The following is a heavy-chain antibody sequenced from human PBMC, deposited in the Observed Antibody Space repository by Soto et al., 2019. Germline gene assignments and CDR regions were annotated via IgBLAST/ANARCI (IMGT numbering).Heavy chain of an antibody. CDR1: GFSLSTSGVG. D-gene: IGHD3-9*01. CDR2: IYWDDDK. Sequence: QITLKESGPTLVKPTQTLTLTCTFSGFSLSTSGVGVGWIRQPPGTALEWLALIYWDDDKRYSPSLKSRLTITQDTSTDRVVLTMTNMDPVYTATYYCAHMTAYSAILTGYYDFDYWGQGTLVTVSS. J-gene: IGHJ4*02. CDR3: AHMTAYSAILTGYYDFDY. V-gene: IGHV2-5*02.